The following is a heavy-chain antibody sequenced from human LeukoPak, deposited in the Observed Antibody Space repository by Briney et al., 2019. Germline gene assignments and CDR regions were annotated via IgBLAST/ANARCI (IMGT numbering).Heavy chain of an antibody. J-gene: IGHJ5*02. Sequence: NPSETLSLTCTVSGGSISSSSYYWGWIRQPPGKGLEWIGSIYYSGSTYYNPSLKSRVTISVDTSKNQFSLKLSSVTAADTAVYYCASDIAARPSWFDPWGQGTLVTVSS. V-gene: IGHV4-39*01. CDR2: IYYSGST. D-gene: IGHD6-6*01. CDR3: ASDIAARPSWFDP. CDR1: GGSISSSSYY.